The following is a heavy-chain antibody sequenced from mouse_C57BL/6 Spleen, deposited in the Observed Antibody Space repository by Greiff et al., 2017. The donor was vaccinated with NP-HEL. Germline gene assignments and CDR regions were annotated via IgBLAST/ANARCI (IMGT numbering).Heavy chain of an antibody. D-gene: IGHD2-4*01. Sequence: EVKLLESGGGLVQPGGSLSLSCAASGFTFTDYYMSWVRQPPGKALEWLGFIRNKANGYTTEYSASVKGRFTISRDNSQSILYLQMNALRAEDSATYYCARSYYDYGGWYFDVWGTGTTVTVSS. J-gene: IGHJ1*03. CDR3: ARSYYDYGGWYFDV. CDR1: GFTFTDYY. CDR2: IRNKANGYTT. V-gene: IGHV7-3*01.